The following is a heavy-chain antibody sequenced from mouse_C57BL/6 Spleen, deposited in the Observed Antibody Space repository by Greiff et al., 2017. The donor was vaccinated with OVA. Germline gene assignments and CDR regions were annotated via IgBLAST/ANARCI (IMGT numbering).Heavy chain of an antibody. J-gene: IGHJ4*01. CDR1: GYSITSYY. CDR2: ISNSGST. Sequence: VQLKESGPGLAKPSQTLSLTCSVTGYSITSYYWNWIRKFPGNKLEYMGYISNSGSTYYNPSLKSRISITRDTSKNQYYLQLNSVTTEDTATYYCARSETARAMDYWGQGTSVTVSS. D-gene: IGHD3-2*01. V-gene: IGHV3-8*01. CDR3: ARSETARAMDY.